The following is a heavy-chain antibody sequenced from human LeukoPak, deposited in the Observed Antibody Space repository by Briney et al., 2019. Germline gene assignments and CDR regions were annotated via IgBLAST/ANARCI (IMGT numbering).Heavy chain of an antibody. Sequence: ASVKVSCKASGYTFTSYGISWVRQAPGQGLEWMGWISAYNGNTNYAQKLQGRVTMTTDTSTSTAYMELRSLRSDDTAVYYCARDLGFADTAMAIYDYWGQGTLVTVSS. D-gene: IGHD5-18*01. CDR2: ISAYNGNT. CDR3: ARDLGFADTAMAIYDY. J-gene: IGHJ4*02. V-gene: IGHV1-18*01. CDR1: GYTFTSYG.